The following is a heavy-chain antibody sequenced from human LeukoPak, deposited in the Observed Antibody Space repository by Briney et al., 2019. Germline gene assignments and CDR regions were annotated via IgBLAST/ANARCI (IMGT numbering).Heavy chain of an antibody. CDR3: ARGGRFGELSSSL. CDR1: GFTFSSYI. Sequence: GGSLRLSCEAYGFTFSSYIMNWVRQAPEKGLEWVSYIASSSSYIYYADSVKGRFTISRDNARNTLYLQMNSLRADDTALYFCARGGRFGELSSSLWGQGTLVTVSS. V-gene: IGHV3-21*03. J-gene: IGHJ4*02. CDR2: IASSSSYI. D-gene: IGHD3-10*01.